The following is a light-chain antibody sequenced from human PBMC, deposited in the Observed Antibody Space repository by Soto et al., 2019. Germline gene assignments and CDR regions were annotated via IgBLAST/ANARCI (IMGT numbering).Light chain of an antibody. J-gene: IGKJ3*01. CDR2: DAA. Sequence: DIQMTHSPYSLSAAVGDRVTIACRASQNINTYLNWYKQKPGKAPKIMIFDAASLQSGVPSRFSGGGSRTDFTLTITSLQPEDFETYYCQQTSSAPFTFGPGTKVDIK. CDR1: QNINTY. CDR3: QQTSSAPFT. V-gene: IGKV1-39*01.